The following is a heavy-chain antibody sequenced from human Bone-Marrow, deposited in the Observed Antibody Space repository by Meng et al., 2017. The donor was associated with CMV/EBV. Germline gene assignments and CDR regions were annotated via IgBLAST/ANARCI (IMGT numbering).Heavy chain of an antibody. Sequence: GESLKISCAASGFTFSSYWMSWVRQAPGKGLEWVANIKQDGSEKYYVDSVKGRFTISRDNSKNTLYLQMNSLRAEDTAVYYCAKDLGYAYYYGMDVWGQGTTVTVSS. CDR2: IKQDGSEK. CDR3: AKDLGYAYYYGMDV. D-gene: IGHD2-8*01. CDR1: GFTFSSYW. V-gene: IGHV3-7*01. J-gene: IGHJ6*02.